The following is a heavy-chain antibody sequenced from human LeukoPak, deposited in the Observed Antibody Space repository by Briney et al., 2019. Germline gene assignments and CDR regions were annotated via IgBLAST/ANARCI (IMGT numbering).Heavy chain of an antibody. Sequence: SQTLSLTCTVSGGSISSYFWSWIRQPPGKGLEWIGYIYYSGSTNYNPSLKSRVTILVDTSKNQFSLKLSSVTAADTAVYYCARERVDYDYGDYVTVDAFDIWGQGTMVTVSS. V-gene: IGHV4-59*12. J-gene: IGHJ3*02. CDR3: ARERVDYDYGDYVTVDAFDI. CDR1: GGSISSYF. CDR2: IYYSGST. D-gene: IGHD4-17*01.